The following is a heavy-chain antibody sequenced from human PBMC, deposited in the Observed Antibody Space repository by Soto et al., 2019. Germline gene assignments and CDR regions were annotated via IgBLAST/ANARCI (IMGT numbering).Heavy chain of an antibody. J-gene: IGHJ5*02. D-gene: IGHD3-9*01. Sequence: HPGGSLRLSCAASGFTFSSYAMSWVRQAPGKGLEWVSAISGSGGSTYYADSVKGRFTISRDNSKNTLYLQMNSLRAEDTAVYYCAKGKNILTGYYQYNWFDPWGQGTLVTVSS. V-gene: IGHV3-23*01. CDR1: GFTFSSYA. CDR3: AKGKNILTGYYQYNWFDP. CDR2: ISGSGGST.